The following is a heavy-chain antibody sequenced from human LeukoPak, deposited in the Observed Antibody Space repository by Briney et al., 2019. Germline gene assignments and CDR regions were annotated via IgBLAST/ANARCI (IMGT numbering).Heavy chain of an antibody. D-gene: IGHD1-26*01. CDR3: ARMRGGYLPDY. CDR1: GYTFTSYG. V-gene: IGHV1-18*01. Sequence: GASVKVSCKASGYTFTSYGISWVRQAPGQGLEWMGWISAYNGNTNYAQKLQGTVTMTTETSTSTAYMELRSLGADDTAVYYCARMRGGYLPDYWGQGTLITVSS. CDR2: ISAYNGNT. J-gene: IGHJ4*02.